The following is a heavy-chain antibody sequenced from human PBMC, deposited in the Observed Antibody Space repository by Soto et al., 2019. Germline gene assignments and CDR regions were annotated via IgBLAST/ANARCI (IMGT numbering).Heavy chain of an antibody. CDR1: GGTCASYW. CDR3: ARSYDNRGRYFDY. Sequence: VLLRVSWRGAGGTCASYWGGWVRQIPRKGLEWMGTIYPGDSDTRYRPSFQGQVTISADTSITTAYLQWSSLKASDTATYYCARSYDNRGRYFDYWGQGALVSVSS. V-gene: IGHV5-51*01. CDR2: IYPGDSDT. J-gene: IGHJ4*02. D-gene: IGHD3-22*01.